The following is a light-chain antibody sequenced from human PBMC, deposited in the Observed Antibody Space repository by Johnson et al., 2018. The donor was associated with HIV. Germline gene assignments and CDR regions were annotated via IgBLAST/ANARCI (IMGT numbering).Light chain of an antibody. CDR3: GALDSSLSAHV. Sequence: QSVLTQPPSVSAAPGQKVTISCSGSSSNIGNNYVSWYQQVPGTAPKLLIFDNNKRPSGIPDRFSGSKSGTSATLGITGLQTGDEADYYCGALDSSLSAHVLGTGTKVTVL. J-gene: IGLJ1*01. CDR1: SSNIGNNY. CDR2: DNN. V-gene: IGLV1-51*01.